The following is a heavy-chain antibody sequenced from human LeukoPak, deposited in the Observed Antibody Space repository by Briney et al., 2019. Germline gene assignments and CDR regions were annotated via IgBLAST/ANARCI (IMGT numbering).Heavy chain of an antibody. Sequence: GASVKVSCKASGYTFTGYYMHWVRQAPGQGLEWMGIINPSGGSTSYAQKFQGRVTMTRDMSTSTVYMELSSLRSEDTAVYYCARGRYLRWFDPWGQGTLVTVSS. CDR2: INPSGGST. J-gene: IGHJ5*02. CDR1: GYTFTGYY. CDR3: ARGRYLRWFDP. D-gene: IGHD1-14*01. V-gene: IGHV1-46*01.